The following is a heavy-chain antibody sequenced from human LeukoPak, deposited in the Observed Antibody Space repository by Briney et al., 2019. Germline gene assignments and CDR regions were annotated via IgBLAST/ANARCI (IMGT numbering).Heavy chain of an antibody. CDR1: GFTFSSYS. D-gene: IGHD3-10*01. V-gene: IGHV3-21*01. CDR3: ARDNYGYLDY. Sequence: GGSLRLSCAASGFTFSSYSMNWVRQAPGKGLEWVSSISSSSSYIYYADSVKGRFTISRDNSKNTLYLQMNSLRAEDTAVYYCARDNYGYLDYWGQGTLVTVSS. J-gene: IGHJ4*02. CDR2: ISSSSSYI.